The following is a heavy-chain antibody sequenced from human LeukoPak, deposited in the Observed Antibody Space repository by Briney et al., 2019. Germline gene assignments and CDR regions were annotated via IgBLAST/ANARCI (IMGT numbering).Heavy chain of an antibody. V-gene: IGHV4-38-2*02. CDR3: ARALVGATSYYYYYMDV. CDR1: GYSISSGYY. D-gene: IGHD1-26*01. J-gene: IGHJ6*03. Sequence: SETLSLTCTVSGYSISSGYYWGWIRHPPGKGLEWIGSISHSGTPYYNPSLKSRVTISLDSSKNHFSLKVRYVTAADTAVYYCARALVGATSYYYYYMDVWGKGTTVTVSS. CDR2: ISHSGTP.